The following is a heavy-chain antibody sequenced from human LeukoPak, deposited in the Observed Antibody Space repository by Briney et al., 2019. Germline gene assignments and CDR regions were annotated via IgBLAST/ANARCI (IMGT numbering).Heavy chain of an antibody. CDR3: ARAGTVVTRWFDP. D-gene: IGHD4-23*01. CDR2: IWYDGSNK. Sequence: PGGSLRLSCAASGFTFSSYGMHWVRQAPGKGLEWVAVIWYDGSNKYYADSVKGRFTISRDNSKNTLYLQMNSLRAEDTAVYYCARAGTVVTRWFDPWGQGTLVTASS. CDR1: GFTFSSYG. V-gene: IGHV3-33*01. J-gene: IGHJ5*02.